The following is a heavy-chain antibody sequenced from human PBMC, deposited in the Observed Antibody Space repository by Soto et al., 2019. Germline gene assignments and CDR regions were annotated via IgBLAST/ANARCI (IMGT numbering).Heavy chain of an antibody. D-gene: IGHD4-17*01. Sequence: QVRLEESGPGLVKPSETLSLICSVSGGSVNNADYFWSWIRHHPENGLEWIGYIYYSGSTRYNPSFKTRATLSIDTSKNQFSLRLNSVTVADTAVYFCARDADYGGSRGGMDV. CDR1: GGSVNNADYF. V-gene: IGHV4-31*03. CDR2: IYYSGST. J-gene: IGHJ6*01. CDR3: ARDADYGGSRGGMDV.